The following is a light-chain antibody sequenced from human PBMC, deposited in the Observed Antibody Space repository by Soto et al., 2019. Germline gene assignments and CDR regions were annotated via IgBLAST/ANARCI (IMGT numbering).Light chain of an antibody. Sequence: QSVLTQPPSASGTPGQRVTMSCSGGSSNIGSNTVSWYQHLPGTAPQLLIYSDTQRASGVADRFSGSKSGTSASQAISGLQSDDEADYYCAAWDDRLNGALFGTGTKVTVL. J-gene: IGLJ1*01. CDR1: SSNIGSNT. CDR2: SDT. V-gene: IGLV1-44*01. CDR3: AAWDDRLNGAL.